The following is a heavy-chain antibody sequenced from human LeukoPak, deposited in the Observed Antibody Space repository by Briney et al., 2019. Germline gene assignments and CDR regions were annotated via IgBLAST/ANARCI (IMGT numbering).Heavy chain of an antibody. D-gene: IGHD5-24*01. J-gene: IGHJ4*02. Sequence: SETLSLTCTVSGGSLSSSSYYWGWFRQPPVKGQEWLGSNYYSGSTYYNPSLKSRVTISVDTSKNQFSLKLSSVTAADTAVYYGARHDPMATIKYYFDYWGQGTLVTVSS. CDR3: ARHDPMATIKYYFDY. V-gene: IGHV4-39*01. CDR2: NYYSGST. CDR1: GGSLSSSSYY.